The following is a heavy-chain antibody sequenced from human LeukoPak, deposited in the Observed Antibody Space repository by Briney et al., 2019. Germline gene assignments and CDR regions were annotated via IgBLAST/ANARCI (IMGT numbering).Heavy chain of an antibody. V-gene: IGHV3-21*01. J-gene: IGHJ6*02. CDR2: ISSSSSYI. D-gene: IGHD2-15*01. CDR1: GFTISSYT. CDR3: ARDPTPRYCSGGSCYTHYGMDV. Sequence: PGGSLRLSCAASGFTISSYTMNWVRQAPGKGLEWVSPISSSSSYIYYADSVKGRLTISRDNAKNSLYLQMNSLRAEDTAVYYCARDPTPRYCSGGSCYTHYGMDVWGQGTTVTVSS.